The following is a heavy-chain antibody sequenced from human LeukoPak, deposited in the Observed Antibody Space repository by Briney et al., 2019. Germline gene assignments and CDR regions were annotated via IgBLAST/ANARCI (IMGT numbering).Heavy chain of an antibody. D-gene: IGHD1-7*01. J-gene: IGHJ3*02. Sequence: SETLSLTCTVSGGSINSYYWGWVRQPPEKGLEWIGSIYYSGNIYYNPSLKSGVTISVDTSNNQFSLKLSSVTAADTAVYYCARGGRNYADAFDIWGQGTMVTVSS. CDR2: IYYSGNI. CDR3: ARGGRNYADAFDI. V-gene: IGHV4-59*01. CDR1: GGSINSYY.